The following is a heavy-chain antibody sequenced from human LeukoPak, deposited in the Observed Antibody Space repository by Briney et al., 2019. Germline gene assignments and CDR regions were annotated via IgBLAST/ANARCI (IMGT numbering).Heavy chain of an antibody. J-gene: IGHJ4*02. CDR1: GGSFSGYY. CDR3: ARHLYIFYGVITTTYYFDY. D-gene: IGHD3-9*01. V-gene: IGHV4-34*01. CDR2: INHSGST. Sequence: PSETLSLTCAVYGGSFSGYYWSWIRQPPGKGVEWIGEINHSGSTNYNPSLKSRVTISVDTSKNQFSLKLSSVTAADTAVYYCARHLYIFYGVITTTYYFDYWGQGTLVTVSS.